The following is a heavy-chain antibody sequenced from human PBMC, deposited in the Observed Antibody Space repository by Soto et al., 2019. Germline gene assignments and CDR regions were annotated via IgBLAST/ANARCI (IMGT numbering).Heavy chain of an antibody. D-gene: IGHD7-27*01. CDR1: GGTFSSYA. V-gene: IGHV1-69*13. Sequence: SVKVSCKASGGTFSSYAISWVRQAPGQGLEWMGGIIPIFGTANYAQKFQGRVTITADESTSTAYMELSSLRAEDTAVYHCVRDLLGSGGHFDYWGQGTPVTVSS. CDR3: VRDLLGSGGHFDY. J-gene: IGHJ4*02. CDR2: IIPIFGTA.